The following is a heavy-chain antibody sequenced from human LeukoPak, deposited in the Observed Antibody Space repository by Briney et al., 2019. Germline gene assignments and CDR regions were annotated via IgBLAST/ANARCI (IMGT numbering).Heavy chain of an antibody. CDR3: ASELNWGWQAFDI. CDR2: IRYDGSNK. CDR1: GFTFSSYG. V-gene: IGHV3-30*02. D-gene: IGHD7-27*01. Sequence: GGSLRLSCAASGFTFSSYGMHWVRQAPGKGLEWVAFIRYDGSNKYYADSVKGRFTISRDNSKNTLYLQMNSLRAEDTAVYYCASELNWGWQAFDIWGQGTMVTVSS. J-gene: IGHJ3*02.